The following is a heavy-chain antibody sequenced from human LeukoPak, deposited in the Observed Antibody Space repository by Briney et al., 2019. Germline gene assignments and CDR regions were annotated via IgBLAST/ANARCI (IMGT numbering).Heavy chain of an antibody. CDR3: SRGRPYFDY. CDR1: GFTVSSNY. J-gene: IGHJ4*02. CDR2: IYSGGNT. D-gene: IGHD2-21*01. Sequence: GGSLRLSCAASGFTVSSNYMSWARKAPGKGLEWVSVIYSGGNTYYADSVKGRFTISRDSSKNTLYIPMNSLSAEDAAVYSCSRGRPYFDYWGQGTLVTVSS. V-gene: IGHV3-53*01.